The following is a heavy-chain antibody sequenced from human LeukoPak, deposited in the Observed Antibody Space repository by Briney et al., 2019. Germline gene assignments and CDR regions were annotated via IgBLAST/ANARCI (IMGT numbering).Heavy chain of an antibody. CDR1: GYTFTGYG. CDR2: ISAYNGNT. V-gene: IGHV1-18*01. CDR3: ARDVDEDTISNLAHIAAAGTLGCGMDV. D-gene: IGHD6-13*01. J-gene: IGHJ6*02. Sequence: ASVKVSCKASGYTFTGYGISWVRQAPGQGLEWMGWISAYNGNTNYAQKLQGRVTMTTDTSTSTAYMELRSLRSDDTAVYYCARDVDEDTISNLAHIAAAGTLGCGMDVWGQGTTVTVSS.